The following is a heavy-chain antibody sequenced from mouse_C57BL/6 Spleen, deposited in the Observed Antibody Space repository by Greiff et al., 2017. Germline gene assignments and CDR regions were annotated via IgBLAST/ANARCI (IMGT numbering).Heavy chain of an antibody. CDR3: ARGGNLYDGYFYYAMDY. Sequence: QVQLQQSDAELVKPGASVKISCKVSGYTFTDHTIHWMKQRPEQGLEWIGYIYPRDGSTKYNEKFKGKATLTADKSSSTAYMQLNSLTSEDSAVYFCARGGNLYDGYFYYAMDYWGQGTSVTVSS. V-gene: IGHV1-78*01. CDR1: GYTFTDHT. CDR2: IYPRDGST. D-gene: IGHD2-3*01. J-gene: IGHJ4*01.